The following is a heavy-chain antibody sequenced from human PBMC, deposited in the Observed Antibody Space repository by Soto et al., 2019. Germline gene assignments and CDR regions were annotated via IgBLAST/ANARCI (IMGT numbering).Heavy chain of an antibody. D-gene: IGHD3-22*01. CDR1: GGTFSSYA. CDR2: IIPIFGTA. V-gene: IGHV1-69*01. Sequence: QVQLVQSGAEVKKPGSSVKVSCKASGGTFSSYAISWVRQAPGQGLEWMGGIIPIFGTANYAQKFQGRVTITADESTSTGYMELSSLQAEDTAVYYCASLYYYDSSGYYSDYYYYGMDVWGQGTTVTVSS. J-gene: IGHJ6*02. CDR3: ASLYYYDSSGYYSDYYYYGMDV.